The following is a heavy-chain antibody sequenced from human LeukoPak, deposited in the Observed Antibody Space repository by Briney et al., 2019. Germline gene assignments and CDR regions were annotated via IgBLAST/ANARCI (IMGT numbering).Heavy chain of an antibody. CDR1: GFTFSSDS. Sequence: GGSLRLSCAASGFTFSSDSMNWVRQAPGKGLEWVSSISSSSYIYYADSVKGRFTISRDNAKNSLYLQMNSLRAEDTAVYYCAREFRGYSGYDYNWFDPWGQGTLVTVSS. D-gene: IGHD5-12*01. J-gene: IGHJ5*02. CDR3: AREFRGYSGYDYNWFDP. CDR2: ISSSSYI. V-gene: IGHV3-21*01.